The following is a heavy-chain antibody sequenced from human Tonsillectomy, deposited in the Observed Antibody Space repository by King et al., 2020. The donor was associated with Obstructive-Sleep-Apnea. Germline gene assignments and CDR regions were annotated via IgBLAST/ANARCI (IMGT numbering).Heavy chain of an antibody. J-gene: IGHJ3*02. CDR3: ARQVHDCGGNSDHDAFNI. CDR1: GYSFTSYW. D-gene: IGHD4-23*01. Sequence: VQLVESGAEVKKPGESLKISCKGSGYSFTSYWIGWVRQMPGKGPEWMGIIYPGDSDTRYTPSFQGQVTISVDKSKTTAYLQWSSLKASDTAMYYCARQVHDCGGNSDHDAFNIWGQGTMVTVSS. V-gene: IGHV5-51*01. CDR2: IYPGDSDT.